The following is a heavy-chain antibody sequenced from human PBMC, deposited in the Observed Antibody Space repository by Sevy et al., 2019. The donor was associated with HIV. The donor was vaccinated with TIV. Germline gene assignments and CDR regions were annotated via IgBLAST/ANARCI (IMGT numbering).Heavy chain of an antibody. Sequence: GGSLRLSCSASGFTFSSYAMHWVRQAPGKVLEYVSAISSNGGRTYYADSVKGRFTISRDNSKNTLYLQMSSLRAEDTAVYYCVRDPMVRGAEQRDYWGQGTLVTVSS. CDR2: ISSNGGRT. V-gene: IGHV3-64D*06. CDR3: VRDPMVRGAEQRDY. D-gene: IGHD3-10*01. J-gene: IGHJ4*02. CDR1: GFTFSSYA.